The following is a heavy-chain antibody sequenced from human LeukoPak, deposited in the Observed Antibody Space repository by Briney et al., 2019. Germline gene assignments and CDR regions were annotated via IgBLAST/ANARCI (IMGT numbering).Heavy chain of an antibody. J-gene: IGHJ3*02. V-gene: IGHV3-30*18. CDR3: AKDITAESDAFDI. CDR1: RFTFSSYG. CDR2: ISYDGSNK. D-gene: IGHD6-6*01. Sequence: GGSLRLSCAASRFTFSSYGMHWVRQAPGKGLEWVAVISYDGSNKYYADSVKGRFTISRDNSKNTLYLQMNSLRAEDTAVYYCAKDITAESDAFDIWGQGTMVTVSS.